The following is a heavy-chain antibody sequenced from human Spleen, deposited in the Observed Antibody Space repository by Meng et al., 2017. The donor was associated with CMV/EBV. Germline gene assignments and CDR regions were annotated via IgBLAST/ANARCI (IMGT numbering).Heavy chain of an antibody. D-gene: IGHD3-10*01. J-gene: IGHJ3*02. CDR3: ARDTPTSITMDAFDI. CDR2: IKQDGSEK. Sequence: GESLKISCAASGFTFSSYWMSWVRQAPGKGLEWVANIKQDGSEKYYVDSVKGRFTISRDNAKNSLYLQMNSLRAEDTAVYYCARDTPTSITMDAFDIWGQGTMVTVSS. V-gene: IGHV3-7*01. CDR1: GFTFSSYW.